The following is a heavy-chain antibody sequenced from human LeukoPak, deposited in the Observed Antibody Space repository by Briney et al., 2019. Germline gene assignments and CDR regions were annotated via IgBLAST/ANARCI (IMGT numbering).Heavy chain of an antibody. D-gene: IGHD3-16*02. CDR1: GYTFTGYY. CDR2: INPNSGGT. CDR3: ARDNYDYVWGSYQDY. J-gene: IGHJ4*02. Sequence: ASVMVSCKXSGYTFTGYYMHWVRQAPGQGLEWMGRINPNSGGTNYAQKFQGRVTMTRDTSISTAYMELTRLRSDDTAVYYCARDNYDYVWGSYQDYWGQGTLVTVSS. V-gene: IGHV1-2*06.